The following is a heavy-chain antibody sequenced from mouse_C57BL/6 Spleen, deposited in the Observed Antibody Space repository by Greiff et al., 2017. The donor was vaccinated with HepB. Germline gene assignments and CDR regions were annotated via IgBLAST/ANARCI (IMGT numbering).Heavy chain of an antibody. V-gene: IGHV1-53*01. J-gene: IGHJ4*01. CDR3: ARSGDYGSSYDYAMDY. D-gene: IGHD1-1*01. Sequence: QVQLQQPGTELVKPGASVKLSCKASGYTFTSYWMHWVKQRPGQGLEWIGNINPSNGGTNYNEKFKSKATLTVDKSSSTAYMQLSSLTSEDSAVYYCARSGDYGSSYDYAMDYWGQGTSVTVSS. CDR2: INPSNGGT. CDR1: GYTFTSYW.